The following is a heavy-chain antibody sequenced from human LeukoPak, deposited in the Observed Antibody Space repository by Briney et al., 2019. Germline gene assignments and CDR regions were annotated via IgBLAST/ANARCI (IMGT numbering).Heavy chain of an antibody. Sequence: GGSLRLSCAASGFTVSSNYMSWVRQAPGKGLEWVSVIYSGGSTYYADSVKGRFTISRDNSKNTLYLQMNSLRAEDTAVYYCARGRGYCSGGGCYSLLAFDYWGQGTLVTVSS. V-gene: IGHV3-53*01. D-gene: IGHD2-15*01. CDR2: IYSGGST. CDR3: ARGRGYCSGGGCYSLLAFDY. CDR1: GFTVSSNY. J-gene: IGHJ4*02.